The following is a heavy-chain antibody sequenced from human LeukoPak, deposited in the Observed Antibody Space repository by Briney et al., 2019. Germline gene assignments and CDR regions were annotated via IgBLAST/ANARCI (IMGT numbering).Heavy chain of an antibody. Sequence: KPSETLSLTCTVSGGSISSSSYYWGWIRQPPGKGLEWIGSIYYSGSTYYNPSLKSRVTISVDTSKNQFSLKLSSVTAADTAVYYCARTYGSRPPYFDYWGQGTLVTVSS. CDR2: IYYSGST. CDR3: ARTYGSRPPYFDY. D-gene: IGHD3-10*01. J-gene: IGHJ4*02. CDR1: GGSISSSSYY. V-gene: IGHV4-39*07.